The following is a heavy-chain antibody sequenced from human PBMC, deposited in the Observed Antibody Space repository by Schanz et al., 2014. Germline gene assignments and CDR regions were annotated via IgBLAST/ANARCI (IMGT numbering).Heavy chain of an antibody. CDR2: ISNDGSSK. V-gene: IGHV3-30*07. J-gene: IGHJ4*02. CDR1: GFTFSTYA. Sequence: QVQLVESGGGVVQPGRSLRLSCAASGFTFSTYAMHWVRQAPGKGLEWVAYISNDGSSKYYADSVKGRFTISRDNSKKTLYLQMNSLRAEDTAIYYCAKGRTVWSGSDRKYYFDYWGQGTLVTVSS. D-gene: IGHD1-26*01. CDR3: AKGRTVWSGSDRKYYFDY.